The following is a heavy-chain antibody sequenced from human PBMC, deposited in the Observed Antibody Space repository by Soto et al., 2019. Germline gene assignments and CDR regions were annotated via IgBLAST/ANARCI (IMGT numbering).Heavy chain of an antibody. CDR2: IRSSSSYI. CDR1: GFTFSSYS. Sequence: EVQLVESGGGLVKPGGSLRLSCAASGFTFSSYSMNWVRQAPGKGLEWVSSIRSSSSYIYYADSVKGRFTISRDNAKNSLYLQMNSLRAEDTAVYYCAGIPYYDILTGYYKGGFDYWGQGTLVTVSS. CDR3: AGIPYYDILTGYYKGGFDY. D-gene: IGHD3-9*01. V-gene: IGHV3-21*01. J-gene: IGHJ4*02.